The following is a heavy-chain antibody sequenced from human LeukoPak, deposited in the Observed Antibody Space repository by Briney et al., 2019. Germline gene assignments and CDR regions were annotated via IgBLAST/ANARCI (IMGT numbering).Heavy chain of an antibody. V-gene: IGHV7-4-1*02. CDR1: GYTFINNW. Sequence: ASVKVSCKASGYTFINNWMHWVRQAPGQGLEWMGWINTNTGNPTYAQGFTGRFVFSLDTSVSTAYLQISSLKAEDTAVYYCARQGPGYCGSTSCYGVDYWGQGTLVTVSS. D-gene: IGHD2-2*01. J-gene: IGHJ4*02. CDR3: ARQGPGYCGSTSCYGVDY. CDR2: INTNTGNP.